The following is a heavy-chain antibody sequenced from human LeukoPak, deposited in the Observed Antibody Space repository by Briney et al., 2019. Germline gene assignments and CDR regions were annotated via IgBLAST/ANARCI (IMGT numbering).Heavy chain of an antibody. CDR2: ISSSGSTI. Sequence: GGSLRLPCAASGFTFSSYEMNWVRQAPGKGLEWVSYISSSGSTIYYADSVKGRFTISRDNAKNSLYLQMNSLRAEDTAVYYCARGPKYSSSSGADYWGQGTLVTVSS. V-gene: IGHV3-48*03. CDR1: GFTFSSYE. CDR3: ARGPKYSSSSGADY. J-gene: IGHJ4*02. D-gene: IGHD6-6*01.